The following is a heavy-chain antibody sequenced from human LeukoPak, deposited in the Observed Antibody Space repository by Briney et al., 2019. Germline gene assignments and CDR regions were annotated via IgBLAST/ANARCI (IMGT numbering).Heavy chain of an antibody. D-gene: IGHD3-10*01. J-gene: IGHJ4*02. V-gene: IGHV4-34*01. CDR3: ARSPRLRFGALSSAY. CDR2: INHSGST. Sequence: SETLSLTCAVYGGSFSGYYWSWIRQPPGKGLEWIGEINHSGSTNYNPSLKSRVTISVDTSKNQFSLKLSSVTAADTAVYYCARSPRLRFGALSSAYWGQGTLVTVSS. CDR1: GGSFSGYY.